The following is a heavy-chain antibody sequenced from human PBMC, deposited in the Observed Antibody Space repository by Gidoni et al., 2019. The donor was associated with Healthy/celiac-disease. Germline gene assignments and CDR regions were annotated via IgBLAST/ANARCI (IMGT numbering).Heavy chain of an antibody. CDR2: IIPILGIA. D-gene: IGHD3-22*01. V-gene: IGHV1-69*04. Sequence: VQSGAEVKKPGSSVKVSCKASGGTFSSYAISWVRQAPGQGLEWMGRIIPILGIANYAQKFQGRVTITADKSTSTAYMELSSLRSEDTAVYYCARDDSSGYWGLGDDYWGQGTLVTVSS. J-gene: IGHJ4*02. CDR3: ARDDSSGYWGLGDDY. CDR1: GGTFSSYA.